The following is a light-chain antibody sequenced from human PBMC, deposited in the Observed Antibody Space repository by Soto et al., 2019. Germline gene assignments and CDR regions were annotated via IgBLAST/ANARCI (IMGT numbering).Light chain of an antibody. V-gene: IGKV1-27*01. CDR1: QGITNY. CDR2: AAS. CDR3: QRYNSVPPVT. J-gene: IGKJ3*01. Sequence: DIQMTQSPSSLSASVGDRVTITCRASQGITNYLAWYQQQPGKVPKLLMYAASTLQSGVTSRFSGSGSGTDFTLTISSLQPEDVATYYCQRYNSVPPVTFGPGTKVNL.